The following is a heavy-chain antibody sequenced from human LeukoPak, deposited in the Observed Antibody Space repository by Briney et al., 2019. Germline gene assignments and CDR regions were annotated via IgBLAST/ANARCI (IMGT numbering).Heavy chain of an antibody. D-gene: IGHD3-22*01. CDR3: ARRDYDLQPYPRAYCFDY. CDR1: GGSFSGYY. J-gene: IGHJ4*02. CDR2: INHSGST. Sequence: NPSETLSLTCAVYGGSFSGYYWSWIRQPPGKGLEWIGEINHSGSTNYNPSLKSRVTISVDTSKNQFSLKLSSVTAADTAVYYCARRDYDLQPYPRAYCFDYWGQGTLVTVSS. V-gene: IGHV4-34*01.